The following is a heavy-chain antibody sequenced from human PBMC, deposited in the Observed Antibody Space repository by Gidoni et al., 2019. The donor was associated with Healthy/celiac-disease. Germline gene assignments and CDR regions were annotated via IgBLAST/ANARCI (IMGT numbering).Heavy chain of an antibody. CDR1: GGSISSGDYY. D-gene: IGHD2-2*01. J-gene: IGHJ6*03. V-gene: IGHV4-30-4*01. Sequence: QVQLQESGPGLVKPSQTLSLTCTVSGGSISSGDYYWSWIRQPPGKGLEWIGYIYYSGSTYYNPSLKSRVTISVDTSKNQFSLKLSSVTAADTAVYYCARDRAGDIVVVPAAADYYYYYMDVWGKGTTVTVSS. CDR2: IYYSGST. CDR3: ARDRAGDIVVVPAAADYYYYYMDV.